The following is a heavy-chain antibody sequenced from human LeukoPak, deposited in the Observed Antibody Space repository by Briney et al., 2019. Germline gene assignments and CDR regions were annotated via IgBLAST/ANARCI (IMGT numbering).Heavy chain of an antibody. Sequence: PGGSLRLSCAASEFTFSSYAMIWVRQAPGKGLEWVSLISDSGTSTYYPDSVKGRFTISRDNSKNTVYLQMNSLRAEDTAVYYCAKGVSGYGSGRPFDYWGKGTLVTVSS. D-gene: IGHD3-10*01. V-gene: IGHV3-23*01. J-gene: IGHJ4*02. CDR2: ISDSGTST. CDR1: EFTFSSYA. CDR3: AKGVSGYGSGRPFDY.